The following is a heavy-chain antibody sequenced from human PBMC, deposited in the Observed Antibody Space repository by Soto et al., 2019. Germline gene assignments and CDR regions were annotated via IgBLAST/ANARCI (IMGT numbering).Heavy chain of an antibody. CDR3: ARDLLVPAAIHVGDWFDP. D-gene: IGHD2-2*01. Sequence: ASETLSLTCAVYGGSFSGYYWSWIRQPPGKGLEWIGEVNQSGSTNYNPSLKSRVTISVDTSKNQFSLKLSSVTAADTAVYYCARDLLVPAAIHVGDWFDPWGQGTQVTVSS. J-gene: IGHJ5*02. CDR1: GGSFSGYY. CDR2: VNQSGST. V-gene: IGHV4-34*01.